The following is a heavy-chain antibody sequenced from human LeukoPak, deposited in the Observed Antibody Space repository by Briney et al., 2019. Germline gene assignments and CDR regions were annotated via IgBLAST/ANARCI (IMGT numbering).Heavy chain of an antibody. CDR2: IYYSGST. J-gene: IGHJ5*02. V-gene: IGHV4-39*01. CDR1: GGSISSYY. CDR3: ARHRWIVGGTSWFDP. Sequence: PSQTLSLTCTVSGGSISSYYWSWVRQPPGKGLEWIGSIYYSGSTSYNPSLKSRVTISVDTSKNQFSVKLSSVTAADTAVYYCARHRWIVGGTSWFDPWGQGTLVTVSS. D-gene: IGHD1-26*01.